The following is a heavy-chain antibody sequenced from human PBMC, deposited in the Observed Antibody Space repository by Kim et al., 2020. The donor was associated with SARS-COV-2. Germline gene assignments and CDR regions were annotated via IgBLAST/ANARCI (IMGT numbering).Heavy chain of an antibody. CDR2: IA. Sequence: IANSAQKFQGRVTITADKSTSTAYMELSSLRSEDTAVYYCARVVTLAFDIWGQGTMVTVSS. J-gene: IGHJ3*02. D-gene: IGHD2-21*02. CDR3: ARVVTLAFDI. V-gene: IGHV1-69*02.